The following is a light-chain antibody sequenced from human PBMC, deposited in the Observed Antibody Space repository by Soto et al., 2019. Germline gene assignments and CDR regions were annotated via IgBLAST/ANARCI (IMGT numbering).Light chain of an antibody. Sequence: DIQMTQSPPAMSASVGDRVTITCRASQNINNNLAWYQHKPGKVTKRLVYAASSLEGGVPSRYSGSGSGPEFTLTISSLQPDDFATYYCLQHNSYTWTFGQGTKVEIK. CDR1: QNINNN. V-gene: IGKV1-17*03. CDR3: LQHNSYTWT. J-gene: IGKJ1*01. CDR2: AAS.